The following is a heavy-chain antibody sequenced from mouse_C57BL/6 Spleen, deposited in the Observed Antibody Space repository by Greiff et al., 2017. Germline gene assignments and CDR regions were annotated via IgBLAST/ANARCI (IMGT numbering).Heavy chain of an antibody. CDR3: ARQPTIVTSYYALDY. J-gene: IGHJ4*01. V-gene: IGHV5-6*01. Sequence: EVKLMESGGDLVKPGGSLKLSCAASGFTFSSYGMSWVRQTPDKRLEWVATISSGGSYTYYPDSVKGRFTISRDNAKNTLYLQMSSLKSEDTAMYYCARQPTIVTSYYALDYWGQGTSVTVSS. D-gene: IGHD2-5*01. CDR1: GFTFSSYG. CDR2: ISSGGSYT.